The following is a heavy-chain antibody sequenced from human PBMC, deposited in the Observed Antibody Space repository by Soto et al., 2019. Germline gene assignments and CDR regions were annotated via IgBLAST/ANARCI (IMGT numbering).Heavy chain of an antibody. Sequence: QVQLQESGPGLVKPSETLSLTCTVSGGSISSYYWSWIRQPPGKGLEWIGYIYYTGNTNYNPSLKSRGTISVDTSKNQFSLKLTSVTSADTAVYYCVRLSDCSGGRCYSAYFDYWGQGTLVTVSS. D-gene: IGHD2-15*01. CDR1: GGSISSYY. CDR3: VRLSDCSGGRCYSAYFDY. J-gene: IGHJ4*02. V-gene: IGHV4-59*01. CDR2: IYYTGNT.